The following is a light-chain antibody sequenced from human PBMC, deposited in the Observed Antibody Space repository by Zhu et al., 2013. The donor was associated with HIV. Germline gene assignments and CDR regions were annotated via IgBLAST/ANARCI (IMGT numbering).Light chain of an antibody. CDR3: QQRSNWPT. Sequence: EIVLTQSPAALSLSPGDRATLSCRASQSVSSYLAWYQQKPGQAPRLLIYDASNRATGIPARFSGSGSGTDFTLTINSLEPEDFAVLYCQQRSNWPTFGGGTKVEIK. V-gene: IGKV3-11*01. CDR1: QSVSSY. CDR2: DAS. J-gene: IGKJ4*01.